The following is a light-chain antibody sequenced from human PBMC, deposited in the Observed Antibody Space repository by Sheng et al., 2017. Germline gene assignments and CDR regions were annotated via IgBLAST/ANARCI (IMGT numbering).Light chain of an antibody. CDR2: KDS. J-gene: IGLJ2*01. CDR3: YSAADNNLL. CDR1: VLAKTY. V-gene: IGLV3-27*01. Sequence: SYELTQPSSVSVSPGQTARITCSGDVLAKTYAGWFQQKPGQAPVLVIYKDSERPSGIPERFSGSSSGTTVTLTISGAQVEDEDDYYCYSAADNNLLFGGGTKLTVL.